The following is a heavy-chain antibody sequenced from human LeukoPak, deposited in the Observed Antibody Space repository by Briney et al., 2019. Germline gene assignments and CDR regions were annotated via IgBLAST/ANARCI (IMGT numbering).Heavy chain of an antibody. Sequence: PSETLSLTCAVYGGSFSGYYWSWIRQPPGEGLEWIGEINHSGSTNYNPSLKSRATISVDTSKNQFSLKLSSVTAADTAVYYCARARWYCTNGVCYRSWFDPWGQGTLVTVSS. D-gene: IGHD2-8*01. CDR2: INHSGST. CDR3: ARARWYCTNGVCYRSWFDP. J-gene: IGHJ5*02. V-gene: IGHV4-34*01. CDR1: GGSFSGYY.